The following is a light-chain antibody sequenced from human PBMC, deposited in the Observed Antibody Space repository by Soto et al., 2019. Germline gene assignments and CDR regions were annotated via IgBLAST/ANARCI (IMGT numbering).Light chain of an antibody. CDR1: QGISNY. CDR2: AAS. V-gene: IGKV1-27*01. Sequence: DIQMTQSPSSLSASVGDRVTITCRASQGISNYIAWYQQKPGKAPKLLIYAASTLQSGVPSRFSGSGSGTDFTLTINRLQPEDVATYSCQKDSSVPLFVPGTKVDIK. CDR3: QKDSSVPL. J-gene: IGKJ3*01.